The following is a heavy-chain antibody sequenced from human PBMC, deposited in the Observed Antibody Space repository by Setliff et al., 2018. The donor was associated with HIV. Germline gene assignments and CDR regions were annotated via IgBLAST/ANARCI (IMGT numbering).Heavy chain of an antibody. CDR2: IYHSGTT. CDR3: AKQTVSSSWSNWFDP. Sequence: SETLSLTCAVSGYSISSGSCWAWIRQPPGKGLEWIGSIYHSGTTNYNPSLKSRVTISLDTSKNQFSLKLTSVTAADTAVYYCAKQTVSSSWSNWFDPWGQGTLVTVSS. J-gene: IGHJ5*02. V-gene: IGHV4-38-2*01. D-gene: IGHD6-13*01. CDR1: GYSISSGSC.